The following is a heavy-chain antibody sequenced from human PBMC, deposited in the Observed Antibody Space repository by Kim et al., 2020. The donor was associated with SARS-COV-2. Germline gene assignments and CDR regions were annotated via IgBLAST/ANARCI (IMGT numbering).Heavy chain of an antibody. Sequence: SQTLSLTCAISGDSVSSNSAAWNWIRQSPSRGLEWLERTYYRSKWYNDYAVSVKSRITINPDTSKNQFSLQLNSVTPEDTAVYYCASSGAAADGALDYWGQGTLVTVSS. J-gene: IGHJ4*02. CDR3: ASSGAAADGALDY. D-gene: IGHD6-13*01. CDR2: TYYRSKWYN. V-gene: IGHV6-1*01. CDR1: GDSVSSNSAA.